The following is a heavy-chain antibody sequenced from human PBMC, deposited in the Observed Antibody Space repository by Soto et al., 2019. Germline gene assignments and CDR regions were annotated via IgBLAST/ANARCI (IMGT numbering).Heavy chain of an antibody. CDR3: ARAHCGGDCYSGVDY. V-gene: IGHV1-2*04. Sequence: QVQLVQSGAEVKKPGASVKVSCKASGYTFTGYYMHLVRPAPGQGREWMGWLNPNSGGTNYAQKFQGWVTMTRDTSISTAYMELGRLRYDDTDVYYCARAHCGGDCYSGVDYWGQGTLVTVSS. CDR2: LNPNSGGT. CDR1: GYTFTGYY. D-gene: IGHD2-21*02. J-gene: IGHJ4*02.